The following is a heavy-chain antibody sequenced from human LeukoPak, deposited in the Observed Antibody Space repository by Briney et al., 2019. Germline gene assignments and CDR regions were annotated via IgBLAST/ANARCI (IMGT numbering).Heavy chain of an antibody. Sequence: ASLKVSCKASGYTFTGSYMHWVRQAPGQGLEGMCQIKPNSGGTNYAQKFQGRVTMTSDTSTSTAYMELSRLRSDDTAEYYGARGHPHFVVVVADSGDDIDYGGRGTLVTVSS. V-gene: IGHV1-2*06. J-gene: IGHJ4*02. D-gene: IGHD2-15*01. CDR1: GYTFTGSY. CDR2: IKPNSGGT. CDR3: ARGHPHFVVVVADSGDDIDY.